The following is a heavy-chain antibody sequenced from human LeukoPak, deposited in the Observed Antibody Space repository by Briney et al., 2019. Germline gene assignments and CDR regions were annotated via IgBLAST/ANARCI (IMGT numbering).Heavy chain of an antibody. Sequence: GGSLRLSRAASGFTVSSNYMSWVRQAPGKGLEWVSVIYSGGTTYYADSVKGRFTISRDNSKNTLYLQMNSLRAEDTAVYYCGSGRRNSGSYYVFDYWGQGTLVTVSS. V-gene: IGHV3-53*01. J-gene: IGHJ4*02. D-gene: IGHD1-26*01. CDR1: GFTVSSNY. CDR3: GSGRRNSGSYYVFDY. CDR2: IYSGGTT.